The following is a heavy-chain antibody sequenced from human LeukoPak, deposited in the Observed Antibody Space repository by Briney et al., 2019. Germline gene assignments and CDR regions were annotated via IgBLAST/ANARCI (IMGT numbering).Heavy chain of an antibody. CDR3: ARGIESYGDYGY. V-gene: IGHV4-59*01. CDR1: GGSISGSY. J-gene: IGHJ4*02. D-gene: IGHD4-17*01. CDR2: MYNSGST. Sequence: PSETLSLTCTVTGGSISGSYWSWIRQPPGKGLEWIAYMYNSGSTNYNPSLKSRVTISIDTSKNQFSLKLSSLTAADTAIYYCARGIESYGDYGYWGQGTLVTVSS.